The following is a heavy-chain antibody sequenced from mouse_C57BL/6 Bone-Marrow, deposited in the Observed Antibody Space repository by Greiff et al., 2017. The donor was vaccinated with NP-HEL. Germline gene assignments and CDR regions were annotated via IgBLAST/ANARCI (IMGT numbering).Heavy chain of an antibody. Sequence: EVKVVESGGGLVKPGGSLKLSCAASGFTFSSYAMSWVRQTPEKRLEWVATISDGGSYTYYPDNVKGRFTISRDNAKNNLYLQMSHLKSEDTAMYYCAREGEASFAYWGQGTLVTVSA. CDR3: AREGEASFAY. D-gene: IGHD3-2*02. CDR1: GFTFSSYA. J-gene: IGHJ3*01. V-gene: IGHV5-4*01. CDR2: ISDGGSYT.